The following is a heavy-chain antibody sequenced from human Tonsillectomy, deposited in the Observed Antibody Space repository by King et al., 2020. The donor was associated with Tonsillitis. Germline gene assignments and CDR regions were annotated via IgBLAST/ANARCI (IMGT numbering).Heavy chain of an antibody. CDR1: GGSIRSGSYY. CDR2: IYYRGNT. D-gene: IGHD3-3*01. Sequence: VQLQESGPGLVKPSQTLSLTCTVSGGSIRSGSYYWRWLRQHPGKGLEWIGYIYYRGNTYYIPSLKSRVTISVDTSMNQFSLKLSSVTAADTAVYYCAGATMFDVWSGFVVHWGQGTLVTVSS. V-gene: IGHV4-31*03. J-gene: IGHJ4*02. CDR3: AGATMFDVWSGFVVH.